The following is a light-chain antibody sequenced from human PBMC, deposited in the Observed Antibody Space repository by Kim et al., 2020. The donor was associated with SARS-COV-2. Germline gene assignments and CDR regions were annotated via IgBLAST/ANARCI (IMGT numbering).Light chain of an antibody. CDR1: ESVDSSN. CDR3: QQFGGSPPIT. Sequence: PGAGATVSRRARESVDSSNIASCQQKPGQAPRLLIFGASSRATGIPHRFSGSGSGTDFTLTSSRLEPEDFAVYYCQQFGGSPPITFGQGTRLEIK. V-gene: IGKV3-20*01. CDR2: GAS. J-gene: IGKJ5*01.